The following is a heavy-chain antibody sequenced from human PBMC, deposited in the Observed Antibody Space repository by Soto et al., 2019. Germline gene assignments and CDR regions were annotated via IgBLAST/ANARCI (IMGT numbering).Heavy chain of an antibody. CDR3: ARLHLPTGWFAP. CDR2: IYPGDSDI. CDR1: GDTFASHW. J-gene: IGHJ5*02. V-gene: IGHV5-51*01. Sequence: GEPQKNSCHGSGDTFASHWIAWVRQTPGRGLEWMGIIYPGDSDIRYGPSFQGQATMSVDKSTATAYLQWSSLRASDTGIYYCARLHLPTGWFAPWGQGTRVTVSS.